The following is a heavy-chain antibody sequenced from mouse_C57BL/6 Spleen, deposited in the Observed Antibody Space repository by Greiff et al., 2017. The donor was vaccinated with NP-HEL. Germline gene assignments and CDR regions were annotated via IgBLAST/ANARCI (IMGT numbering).Heavy chain of an antibody. J-gene: IGHJ3*01. D-gene: IGHD2-4*01. V-gene: IGHV1-15*01. CDR1: GYTFTDYE. Sequence: VKLQQSGAELVRPGASVTLSCKASGYTFTDYEMHWVKQTPVHGLEWIGAIDPETGGTAYNQKFKGKAILTADKSSSTAYMELRSLTSEDSAVYYCTRNDYDYDSPWFAYWGQGTLVTVSA. CDR2: IDPETGGT. CDR3: TRNDYDYDSPWFAY.